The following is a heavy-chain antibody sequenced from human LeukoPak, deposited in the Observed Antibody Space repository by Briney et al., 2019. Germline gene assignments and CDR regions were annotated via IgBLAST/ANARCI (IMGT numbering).Heavy chain of an antibody. Sequence: SVKVSCKASGGTFSSYAISWVRQAPGQGLEWVGGIIPIFGTANYAQKFQGRVTITADESTSTAYMELSSLRSEDTAVYYCARGLYCGGDCYSDDAFDIWGQGTMVTVSP. J-gene: IGHJ3*02. CDR1: GGTFSSYA. CDR2: IIPIFGTA. D-gene: IGHD2-21*01. V-gene: IGHV1-69*01. CDR3: ARGLYCGGDCYSDDAFDI.